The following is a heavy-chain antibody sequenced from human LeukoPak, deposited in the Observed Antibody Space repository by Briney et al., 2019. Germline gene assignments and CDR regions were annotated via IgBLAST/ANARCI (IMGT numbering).Heavy chain of an antibody. CDR3: AKDLPYSSSWYSAPDY. Sequence: GRSLRLSCAASGFTFSSYAMHWVRQAPGKGLEWVAVISYDGSNKYYADSVKGRFTISRDNSKNTLYLQMNSLRAEDTAVYYCAKDLPYSSSWYSAPDYWGQGTLVTVSS. CDR2: ISYDGSNK. CDR1: GFTFSSYA. V-gene: IGHV3-30*04. J-gene: IGHJ4*02. D-gene: IGHD6-13*01.